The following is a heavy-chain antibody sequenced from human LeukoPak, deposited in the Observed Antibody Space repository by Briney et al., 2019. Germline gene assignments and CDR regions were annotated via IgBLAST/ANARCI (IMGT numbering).Heavy chain of an antibody. Sequence: GGSLRLSCAASGFTFSSQGMSWVRQAPGKGLEWVSAISGSGGSTYYADSVKGRFTISRDNSKNTLYLQMNSLRAEDTAVYYCAKAGKITMIVVVIKRSVGYFDYWGQGTLVTVSS. D-gene: IGHD3-22*01. CDR2: ISGSGGST. V-gene: IGHV3-23*01. CDR3: AKAGKITMIVVVIKRSVGYFDY. CDR1: GFTFSSQG. J-gene: IGHJ4*02.